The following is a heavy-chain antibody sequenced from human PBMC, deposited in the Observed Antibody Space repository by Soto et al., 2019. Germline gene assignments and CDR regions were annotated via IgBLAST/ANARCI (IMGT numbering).Heavy chain of an antibody. V-gene: IGHV1-8*01. CDR3: ASAPRPAAMAVLDQ. CDR2: VNPNTGDT. Sequence: QVQLVQSGTEVKTSGASVKVSCKASGYSFTSYDINWLRQATGQGPEWMGWVNPNTGDTGLAQRFQARVTLSSDTSINTAYVEVSSLRPDDTTIYFCASAPRPAAMAVLDQWGQGTLVAVSS. J-gene: IGHJ4*02. D-gene: IGHD2-2*01. CDR1: GYSFTSYD.